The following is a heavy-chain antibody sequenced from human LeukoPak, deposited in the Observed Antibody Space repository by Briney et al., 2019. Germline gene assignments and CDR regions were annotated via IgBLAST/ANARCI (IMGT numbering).Heavy chain of an antibody. CDR1: DDSVSSGTYY. Sequence: SETLSLTCTVSDDSVSSGTYYWSWVRQPPGKGLEWMGYIHYSGSTNYNPSLQSRVTISVDTSRKQFSLKLRSVTAADTAVYFCARVYYYDSSGYLFFRYWGQGTLVTVSS. J-gene: IGHJ1*01. D-gene: IGHD3-22*01. V-gene: IGHV4-61*01. CDR2: IHYSGST. CDR3: ARVYYYDSSGYLFFRY.